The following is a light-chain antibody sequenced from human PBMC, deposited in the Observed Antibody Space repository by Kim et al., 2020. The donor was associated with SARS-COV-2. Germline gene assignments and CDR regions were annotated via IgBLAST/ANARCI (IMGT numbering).Light chain of an antibody. V-gene: IGKV3-11*01. Sequence: PGERATLPCRASQSIDTYLAWYQQTPGQAPRLLVYDASNRATGVPDRFSGSGSGTDFTLTISSREPEDFSTYYCQQRNSWPPAVTFGGGTKVDIK. CDR2: DAS. CDR3: QQRNSWPPAVT. CDR1: QSIDTY. J-gene: IGKJ4*01.